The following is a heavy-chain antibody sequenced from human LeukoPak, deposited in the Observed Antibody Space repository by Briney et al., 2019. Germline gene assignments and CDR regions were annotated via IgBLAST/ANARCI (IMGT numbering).Heavy chain of an antibody. CDR3: ALVGATAFDY. D-gene: IGHD1-26*01. J-gene: IGHJ4*02. V-gene: IGHV3-48*01. Sequence: GGSLRLSCAASGFTFSNYGMNWVRRAPGKGLEWVSYISNDSGAIYYADSVKGRFTISRDNAQNSLYLQMNSLRAEDTAVYYCALVGATAFDYWGQGTRVTVSS. CDR2: ISNDSGAI. CDR1: GFTFSNYG.